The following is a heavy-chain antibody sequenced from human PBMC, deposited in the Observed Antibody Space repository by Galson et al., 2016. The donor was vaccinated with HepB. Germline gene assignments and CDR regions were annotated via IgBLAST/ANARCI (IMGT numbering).Heavy chain of an antibody. CDR1: GVTISSYDLY. J-gene: IGHJ4*02. CDR2: IYASGIA. CDR3: AREFTY. V-gene: IGHV4-61*02. Sequence: TLSLTCSFSGVTISSYDLYWSWIRQPAGKGLEWIGRIYASGIAHYNPSLKSRVSMSIDTSKDQVSLKLTSVTAADTAVYYCAREFTYWGQGTLVTVSS.